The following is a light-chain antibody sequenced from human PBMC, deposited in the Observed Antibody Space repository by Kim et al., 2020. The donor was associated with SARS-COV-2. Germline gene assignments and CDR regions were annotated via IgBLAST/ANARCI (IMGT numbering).Light chain of an antibody. Sequence: SLYTGRRTTRPSRSRLGLTSSLALYKRRPGRPPRLLIYDPPTRATGVQARFSGRGFGTDFTLTTSSLEPEDFAVYYCLQRSRWPSFGGGTKVDSK. CDR3: LQRSRWPS. J-gene: IGKJ4*01. V-gene: IGKV3-11*01. CDR2: DPP. CDR1: LGLTSS.